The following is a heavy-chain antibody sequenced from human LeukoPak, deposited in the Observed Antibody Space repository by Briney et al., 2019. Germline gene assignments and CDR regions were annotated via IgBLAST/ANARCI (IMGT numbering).Heavy chain of an antibody. D-gene: IGHD6-25*01. J-gene: IGHJ4*02. CDR2: INPNSGGT. Sequence: ASVKVSCKASGYTFTDYYLHWVRQVPGEGLEWMGWINPNSGGTNYAQKFQGRVTMTKNTSITTAYMELSSLRSDDTAVFFCARDPAQYNSAEIDFWGQGTLVTVSS. CDR3: ARDPAQYNSAEIDF. V-gene: IGHV1-2*02. CDR1: GYTFTDYY.